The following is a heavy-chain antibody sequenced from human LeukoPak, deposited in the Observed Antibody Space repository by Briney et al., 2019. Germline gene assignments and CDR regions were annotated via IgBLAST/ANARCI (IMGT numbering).Heavy chain of an antibody. V-gene: IGHV3-21*01. CDR2: ISSSSSYI. CDR3: ARVGTVIPGFDY. J-gene: IGHJ4*02. D-gene: IGHD4-23*01. CDR1: GFTFSSYS. Sequence: GGTLRLSCAASGFTFSSYSMNWVRQAPGKGLEWVSSISSSSSYIYYADSVKGRFTISRDNAKNSLYLQLNRQRAEDTAVYYGARVGTVIPGFDYWGQGTLVTVSS.